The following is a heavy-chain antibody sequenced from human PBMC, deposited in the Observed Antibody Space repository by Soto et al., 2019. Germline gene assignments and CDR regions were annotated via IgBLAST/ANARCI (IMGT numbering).Heavy chain of an antibody. CDR1: GYTFTGYY. CDR2: INPNSGGT. V-gene: IGHV1-2*04. Sequence: ASVKVSCKASGYTFTGYYMHWVRQAPGQGLEWMGWINPNSGGTNYAQKFQGWVTMTRETSISTAYMELSRLRSDDTAGDYCARVGLAPRTLDAFDIPGQGIMVT. CDR3: ARVGLAPRTLDAFDI. J-gene: IGHJ3*02.